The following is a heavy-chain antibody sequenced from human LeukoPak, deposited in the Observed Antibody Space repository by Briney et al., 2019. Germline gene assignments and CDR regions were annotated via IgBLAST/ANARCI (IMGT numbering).Heavy chain of an antibody. CDR3: TRHQQLVDYYYYYMDV. CDR2: IRSKANSYAT. CDR1: GFTFSGSA. D-gene: IGHD6-13*01. Sequence: PGGSLRLSCAASGFTFSGSAMHWVRQASGKGLEWVGRIRSKANSYATAYAASVKGRFTISRDDSKNTAYLQMNSLKTEDTAVHYCTRHQQLVDYYYYYMDVWGKGTTVTVSS. V-gene: IGHV3-73*01. J-gene: IGHJ6*03.